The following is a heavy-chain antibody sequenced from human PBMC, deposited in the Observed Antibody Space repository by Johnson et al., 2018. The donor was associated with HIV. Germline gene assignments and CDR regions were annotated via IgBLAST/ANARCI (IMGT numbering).Heavy chain of an antibody. D-gene: IGHD4-23*01. Sequence: QVQLVESGGGVVEPGRSLRLSCAASGFTLSSHGMHWVRQAPGQVLEWAAVIDTAGSTYYVDSVTGRFTIPRDNATNSLYLQMNSLRGEDTAVYYCPKSPGKYYGGNSGASEIWGQVTMVTVAS. CDR1: GFTLSSHG. V-gene: IGHV3-NL1*01. J-gene: IGHJ3*02. CDR2: IDTAGST. CDR3: PKSPGKYYGGNSGASEI.